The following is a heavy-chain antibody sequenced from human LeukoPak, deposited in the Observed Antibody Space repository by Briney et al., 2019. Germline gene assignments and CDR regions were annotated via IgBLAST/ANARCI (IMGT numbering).Heavy chain of an antibody. CDR1: GFTFSSYC. CDR3: ARSYSSSRGTFDY. CDR2: ITSSSSYI. Sequence: GGSLRLSWAAAGFTFSSYCMNWVSQTPGKGLEWVSSITSSSSYIYYADSVKGRFTISRDNAKNSLYLQMNSLRAENTAVYYCARSYSSSRGTFDYWGQGTLVTVSS. V-gene: IGHV3-21*01. D-gene: IGHD6-6*01. J-gene: IGHJ4*02.